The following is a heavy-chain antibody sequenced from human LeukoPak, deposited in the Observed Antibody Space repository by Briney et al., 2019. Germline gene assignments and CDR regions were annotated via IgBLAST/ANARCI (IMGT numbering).Heavy chain of an antibody. J-gene: IGHJ4*02. CDR2: ISYGGSNK. D-gene: IGHD6-13*01. Sequence: GRSLRLSCAASGFTFSSYAMHWVRQTPGKGLEWVAVISYGGSNKYYADSVKGRFTISRDNSKNTLYLQMNSLRAEDTAVYYCARDLGSIAAAFDYWGQGTLVTVSS. CDR3: ARDLGSIAAAFDY. V-gene: IGHV3-30-3*01. CDR1: GFTFSSYA.